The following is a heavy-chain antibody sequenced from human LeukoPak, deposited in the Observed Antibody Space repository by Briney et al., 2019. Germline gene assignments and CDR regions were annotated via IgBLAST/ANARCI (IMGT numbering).Heavy chain of an antibody. J-gene: IGHJ3*02. CDR3: ARFWVWAFDI. V-gene: IGHV3-66*01. D-gene: IGHD3-16*01. CDR2: IYSGGST. Sequence: PGGSLRLSCAASGFTFSTYAMGWVRQAPGKGLEWVSVIYSGGSTYYADSVKGRFTISRDNSKNTLYLQMNSLRAEDTAVYYCARFWVWAFDIWGQGTMVTVSS. CDR1: GFTFSTYA.